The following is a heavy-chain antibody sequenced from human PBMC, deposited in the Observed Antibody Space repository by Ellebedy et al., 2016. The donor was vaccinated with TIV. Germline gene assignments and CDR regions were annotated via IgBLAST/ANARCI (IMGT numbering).Heavy chain of an antibody. CDR1: GFSLSTGEMC. Sequence: SGPTLVKPTQTLTLTCTFSGFSLSTGEMCVNWIRQPPGKALEWLARIDWDGDKYYSTSLKTRLTISKGTSRKQVVLTMTNMDPVDTATYYCARAPGGLRFAFWGQGILVTVSS. V-gene: IGHV2-70*11. D-gene: IGHD3-16*01. J-gene: IGHJ4*02. CDR3: ARAPGGLRFAF. CDR2: IDWDGDK.